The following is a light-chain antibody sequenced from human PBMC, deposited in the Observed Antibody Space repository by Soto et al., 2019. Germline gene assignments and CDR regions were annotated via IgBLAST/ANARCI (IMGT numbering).Light chain of an antibody. CDR2: GAS. Sequence: EIVLTQSPGTLSLSPGERATLSCRASQSVSRSYLAWYQQKPGQAPRLLIYGASSRATGIPDRFSGSGSGTDFTLTIISLEPEDFAVYYCQQYGSSPSTFGQGTKLEIK. J-gene: IGKJ2*01. V-gene: IGKV3-20*01. CDR1: QSVSRSY. CDR3: QQYGSSPST.